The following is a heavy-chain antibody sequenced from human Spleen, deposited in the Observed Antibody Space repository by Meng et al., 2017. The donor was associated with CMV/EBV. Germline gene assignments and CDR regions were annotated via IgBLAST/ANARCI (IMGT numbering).Heavy chain of an antibody. J-gene: IGHJ6*02. D-gene: IGHD1-7*01. V-gene: IGHV1-2*02. Sequence: ASVKVSCKASGYSFTGYFMHWVRQAPGQGLEWMGWTNPNSGATNYAQKFQGRVTMTRDTSINTAYMELSRLRSDDTAVYYCARGYLELVEGLGASYGMDVWGQGTTVTVSS. CDR3: ARGYLELVEGLGASYGMDV. CDR2: TNPNSGAT. CDR1: GYSFTGYF.